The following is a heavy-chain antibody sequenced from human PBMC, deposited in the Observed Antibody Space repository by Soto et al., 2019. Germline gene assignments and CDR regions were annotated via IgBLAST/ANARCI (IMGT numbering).Heavy chain of an antibody. J-gene: IGHJ4*02. CDR2: IKFDGSEK. Sequence: PGGSLRLSCEASGFTFSDYWMSWVRQAPGKGPEWVANIKFDGSEKQYMDSVRGRFTISRDNSRNSLFLQMNSLRAGDTAVYYCVKDGGYCSSSTCYSPRNHYFDSWGQGTLVTVSS. V-gene: IGHV3-7*03. CDR1: GFTFSDYW. D-gene: IGHD2-2*01. CDR3: VKDGGYCSSSTCYSPRNHYFDS.